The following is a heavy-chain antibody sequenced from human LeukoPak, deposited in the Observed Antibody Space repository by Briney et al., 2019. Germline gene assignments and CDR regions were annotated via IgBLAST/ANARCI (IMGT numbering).Heavy chain of an antibody. CDR2: IYPGDSDT. D-gene: IGHD3-10*01. CDR1: GYSFTSYW. V-gene: IGHV5-51*01. Sequence: GESLKISCKGSGYSFTSYWIGWVRQMPGKGLEWMGIIYPGDSDTRYSPSFQGQVTISADKSISTAYLQWSSLKASDTAMYYCARHSHITMVRGVIDYFDYWGQGTLVTVSS. J-gene: IGHJ4*02. CDR3: ARHSHITMVRGVIDYFDY.